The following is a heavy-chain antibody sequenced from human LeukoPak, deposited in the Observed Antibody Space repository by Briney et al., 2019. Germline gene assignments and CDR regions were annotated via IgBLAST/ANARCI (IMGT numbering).Heavy chain of an antibody. V-gene: IGHV3-66*01. J-gene: IGHJ3*02. CDR3: ATARGVFDI. Sequence: GGSLRLSCAASRFTVSSNYMTWVRQAPGKGLEWVSVIYSGGSTYYTDSVKGRFTISRDNSKNTLYLQMNNLRAEDTAVYYCATARGVFDIWGQGTMVTVSS. D-gene: IGHD2-15*01. CDR1: RFTVSSNY. CDR2: IYSGGST.